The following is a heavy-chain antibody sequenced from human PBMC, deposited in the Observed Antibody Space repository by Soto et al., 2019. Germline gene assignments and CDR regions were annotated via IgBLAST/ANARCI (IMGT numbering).Heavy chain of an antibody. CDR2: TSADNGDT. Sequence: QVQLVQSGAEVKEPGASVKVSCKASGYTFTHYGFSWVRQAPGQGLEWLAWTSADNGDTNYAPKLQGRVTLTTDTSTGTAYMELRSLRSDDTAVYYCARDERGICTSSICYYFDYWGQGTLVTVSS. CDR1: GYTFTHYG. V-gene: IGHV1-18*04. D-gene: IGHD2-2*01. CDR3: ARDERGICTSSICYYFDY. J-gene: IGHJ4*02.